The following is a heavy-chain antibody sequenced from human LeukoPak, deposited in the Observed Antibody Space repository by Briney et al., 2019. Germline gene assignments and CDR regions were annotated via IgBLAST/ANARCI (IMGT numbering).Heavy chain of an antibody. Sequence: GGSLRLSCAASGFTFSSYSMNWVRQAPGKGLEWVSSISSSSYIYYADSVKGRFTISRDNAKNSLYLQMNSLRAEDTAVYYCARVHSSSWYPLLYWGQGTLVTVSS. CDR3: ARVHSSSWYPLLY. J-gene: IGHJ4*02. CDR2: ISSSSYI. D-gene: IGHD6-13*01. V-gene: IGHV3-21*01. CDR1: GFTFSSYS.